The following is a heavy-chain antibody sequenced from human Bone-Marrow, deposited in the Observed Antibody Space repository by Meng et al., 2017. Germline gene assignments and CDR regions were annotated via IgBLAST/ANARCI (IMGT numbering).Heavy chain of an antibody. J-gene: IGHJ3*02. CDR2: ISGSGGST. D-gene: IGHD4/OR15-4a*01. CDR1: GFTFSSYA. CDR3: ARDYTSLNNAFDI. Sequence: GESLKISCAASGFTFSSYAMSWVRQAPGKGLEWVSAISGSGGSTYYADSVKGRFTISRDNSKNTLYLQMNSLRAEDTAVYYCARDYTSLNNAFDIWGQGTMVTVSS. V-gene: IGHV3-23*01.